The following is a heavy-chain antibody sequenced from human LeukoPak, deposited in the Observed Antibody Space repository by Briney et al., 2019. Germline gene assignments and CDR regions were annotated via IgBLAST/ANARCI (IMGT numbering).Heavy chain of an antibody. CDR3: ARRQDDSPLGY. CDR1: GFSVSTNY. V-gene: IGHV3-53*01. D-gene: IGHD3-9*01. J-gene: IGHJ4*02. CDR2: IYSSGST. Sequence: GGSLTLSCAASGFSVSTNYMSWVRQAPGKGLEWVSVIYSSGSTYYADSVKGRFTISRDTSENTVYLQMNSLRADDTAVYYCARRQDDSPLGYWGQGTLVSVSS.